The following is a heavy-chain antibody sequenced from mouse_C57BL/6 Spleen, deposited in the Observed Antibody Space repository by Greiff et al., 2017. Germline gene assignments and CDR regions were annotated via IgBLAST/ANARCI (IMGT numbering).Heavy chain of an antibody. J-gene: IGHJ4*01. CDR3: VRRLEGDAMDY. V-gene: IGHV10-1*01. CDR1: GFSFTTYA. CDR2: IRSKSNNYAT. D-gene: IGHD4-1*01. Sequence: EVKLVESGGGLVQPKGSLKLSCAASGFSFTTYAMNWVRQAPGKGLEWVARIRSKSNNYATYYADSVKDRFTISRDDSESMLYLQMNSLKTEDAAMYYCVRRLEGDAMDYWGQGTSLTVSS.